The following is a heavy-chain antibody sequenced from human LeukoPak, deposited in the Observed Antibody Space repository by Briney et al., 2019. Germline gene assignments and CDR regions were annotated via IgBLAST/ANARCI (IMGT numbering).Heavy chain of an antibody. J-gene: IGHJ3*02. CDR2: ISGSGGST. Sequence: GGTLRLSCAASGFTFSSYGMSWVRQAPGKGLEWVSAISGSGGSTYYADSVKGRFTISRDNSKNTLYLQMNSLRAEDTAVYYCAKDPTAVAGNDAFDIWGQGTMVTVSS. CDR3: AKDPTAVAGNDAFDI. V-gene: IGHV3-23*01. CDR1: GFTFSSYG. D-gene: IGHD6-19*01.